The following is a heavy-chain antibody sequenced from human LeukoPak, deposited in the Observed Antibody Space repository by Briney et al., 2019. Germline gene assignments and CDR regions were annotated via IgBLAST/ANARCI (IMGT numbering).Heavy chain of an antibody. CDR1: GFTFSSYS. V-gene: IGHV3-21*01. D-gene: IGHD6-19*01. J-gene: IGHJ4*02. Sequence: PGGSLRLSCAASGFTFSSYSMNWVRQAPGKGLEWVSSISSSSSYIYYADSVKGRFTISRDNAKNSLYLQMNSLRAEDTAVYYCARTVIVVAGWYFDYWGQGTLVTVSS. CDR2: ISSSSSYI. CDR3: ARTVIVVAGWYFDY.